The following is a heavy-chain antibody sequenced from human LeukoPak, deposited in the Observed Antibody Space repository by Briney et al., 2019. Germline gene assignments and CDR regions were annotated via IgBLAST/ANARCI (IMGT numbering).Heavy chain of an antibody. CDR1: DDSISSGSYY. J-gene: IGHJ4*02. D-gene: IGHD5-24*01. CDR3: AREQRWLQSLDY. CDR2: IYASGST. V-gene: IGHV4-61*02. Sequence: SQTLSLTCTVSDDSISSGSYYWSWIRQPAGKGLEWIGRIYASGSTNYNPSLKSRVTISVDTSKNQFSLKLSSVTATDTAVYYCAREQRWLQSLDYWGQGTLVTVSS.